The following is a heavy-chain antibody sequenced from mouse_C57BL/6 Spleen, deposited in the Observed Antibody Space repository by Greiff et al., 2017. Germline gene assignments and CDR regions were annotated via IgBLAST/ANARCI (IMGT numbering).Heavy chain of an antibody. CDR2: ISSGSSTI. Sequence: EVNVVESGGGLVKPGGSLKLSCAASGFTFSDYGMHWVRQAPEKGLEWVAYISSGSSTIYYADTVKGRFTISRDKAKNTLFLQMTSLRSEDSSMYYGARPSNYDWFGCWGQGTLVTVSA. D-gene: IGHD2-5*01. V-gene: IGHV5-17*01. J-gene: IGHJ3*01. CDR3: ARPSNYDWFGC. CDR1: GFTFSDYG.